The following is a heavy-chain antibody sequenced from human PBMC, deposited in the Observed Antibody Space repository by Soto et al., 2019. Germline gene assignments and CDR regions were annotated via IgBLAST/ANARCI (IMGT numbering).Heavy chain of an antibody. CDR3: AIGANYYDSNGYYLGYFQH. Sequence: EVQLVESGGGLIQPGGSLRLSCAASGFTVSSNYMSWVRQAPGKGLEWVSVIYSGGSTYYADSVKGRFTISRDNSXTXPXXQMNSRRAGDTGVDYCAIGANYYDSNGYYLGYFQHWGQGTLVTVSS. CDR1: GFTVSSNY. CDR2: IYSGGST. D-gene: IGHD3-22*01. V-gene: IGHV3-53*01. J-gene: IGHJ1*01.